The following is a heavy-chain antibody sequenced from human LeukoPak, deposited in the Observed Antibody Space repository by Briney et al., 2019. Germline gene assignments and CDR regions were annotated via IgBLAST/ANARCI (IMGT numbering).Heavy chain of an antibody. V-gene: IGHV4-59*11. CDR3: ASPYYMDV. Sequence: SETLSLTCTVSGASISSHYWTWIRQPPGKGLEWIVYLDYSGSTNYNPSLKSRLTISVDTSKNQFSLKLSSVTAADTAVYYCASPYYMDVWGKGTTVTVSS. CDR2: LDYSGST. CDR1: GASISSHY. J-gene: IGHJ6*03.